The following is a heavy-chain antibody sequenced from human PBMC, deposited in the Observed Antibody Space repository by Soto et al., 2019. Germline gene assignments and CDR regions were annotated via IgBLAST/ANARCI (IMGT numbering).Heavy chain of an antibody. CDR1: GLTFSDYY. CDR2: ITSSGSYT. CDR3: ARELDGIDV. V-gene: IGHV3-11*05. Sequence: QVQLVESGGGLVKPGGSLRLSCAASGLTFSDYYMSWIRQAPGKGLAWVSSITSSGSYTKYADSGQGRFPISRDNAKNSLYLQMNILRAEDTAVYYCARELDGIDVWGQGTTVTVSS. J-gene: IGHJ6*02.